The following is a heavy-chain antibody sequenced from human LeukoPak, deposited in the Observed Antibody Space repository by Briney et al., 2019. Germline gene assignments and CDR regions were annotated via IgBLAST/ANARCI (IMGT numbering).Heavy chain of an antibody. D-gene: IGHD6-13*01. J-gene: IGHJ4*02. CDR1: GFTFRSYG. V-gene: IGHV3-30*03. Sequence: GGSLRLSCAASGFTFRSYGMHWVRQAPGKGLEWVAVISYDGSNKYYADSVKGRFTISRDNSKNTLYLLMNSLRAEDTAVYYCATARQYSNSWYSDYWGQGTLVTVSS. CDR3: ATARQYSNSWYSDY. CDR2: ISYDGSNK.